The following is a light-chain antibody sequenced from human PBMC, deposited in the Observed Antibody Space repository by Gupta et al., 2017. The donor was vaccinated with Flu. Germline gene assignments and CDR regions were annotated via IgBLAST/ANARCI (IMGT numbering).Light chain of an antibody. Sequence: PSSLSASVGDTVAITCRASQTIGIYLNWYQQKPGQVPKLLIYAASRVQSGVPSRFSGSGSGTDFTLTISRRQPEDFAVYYCQQTYNSSYTFGQGTKVEI. V-gene: IGKV1-39*01. CDR2: AAS. CDR1: QTIGIY. CDR3: QQTYNSSYT. J-gene: IGKJ2*01.